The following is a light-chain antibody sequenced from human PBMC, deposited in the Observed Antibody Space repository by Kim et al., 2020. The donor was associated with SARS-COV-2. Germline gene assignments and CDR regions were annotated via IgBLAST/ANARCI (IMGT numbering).Light chain of an antibody. V-gene: IGKV3-15*01. CDR3: QQYNSWPLT. J-gene: IGKJ4*01. CDR1: QSVGSN. Sequence: EIVMTQSPATLSVSPGERATLSCRASQSVGSNLAWYQQKPGQAPRLLISGASTRATGFTARISGSGSGTEFTLTIYSLQPEDFAVYYCQQYNSWPLTFGGGTKVDIK. CDR2: GAS.